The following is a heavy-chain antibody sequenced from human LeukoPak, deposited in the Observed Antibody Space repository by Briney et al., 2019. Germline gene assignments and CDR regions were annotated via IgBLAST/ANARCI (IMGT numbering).Heavy chain of an antibody. Sequence: SETLSLTCTVSGGSISSYYWSWIRQPAGKGLEWIGRIYTSGSTNYNPSLKSRVTISVDTSKNQFSLKLSSVTAADTAVYYFARGGGSRRIFDYWGQGTLVTVSS. D-gene: IGHD6-13*01. CDR3: ARGGGSRRIFDY. CDR1: GGSISSYY. V-gene: IGHV4-4*07. J-gene: IGHJ4*02. CDR2: IYTSGST.